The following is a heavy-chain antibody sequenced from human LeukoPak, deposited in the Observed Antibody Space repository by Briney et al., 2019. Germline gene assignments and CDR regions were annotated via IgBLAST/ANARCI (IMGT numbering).Heavy chain of an antibody. CDR2: INTNTGNP. Sequence: ASVKVSCKASGYTFTSYAMNWVRQAPGQGLEWMGWINTNTGNPTYAQGFTGRFVFSLDTSVSTAYLQISSLKAEDTAVYYCARDYVGLGGAEDNWFDPWGQGTLVTVSS. D-gene: IGHD3/OR15-3a*01. J-gene: IGHJ5*02. CDR1: GYTFTSYA. CDR3: ARDYVGLGGAEDNWFDP. V-gene: IGHV7-4-1*02.